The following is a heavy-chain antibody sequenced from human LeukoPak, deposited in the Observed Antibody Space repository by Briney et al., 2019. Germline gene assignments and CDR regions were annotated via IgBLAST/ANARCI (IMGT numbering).Heavy chain of an antibody. V-gene: IGHV1-46*01. CDR2: INPSGGST. D-gene: IGHD3-22*01. CDR3: ARVFSRGYDSSGYYFDY. J-gene: IGHJ4*02. Sequence: ASVKVSCKASGYTFTSYYMHWVRQAPGQGLEWMRIINPSGGSTSYAQKFQGRVTMTRDMSTSTVYMELSSLRSEDTAVYYCARVFSRGYDSSGYYFDYWGQGTLVTVSS. CDR1: GYTFTSYY.